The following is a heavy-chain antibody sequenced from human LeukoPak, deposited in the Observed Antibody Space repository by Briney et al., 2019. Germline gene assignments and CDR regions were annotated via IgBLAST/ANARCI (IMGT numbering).Heavy chain of an antibody. V-gene: IGHV3-23*01. D-gene: IGHD4-17*01. J-gene: IGHJ4*02. CDR2: ISPSGGIT. CDR1: GFTFSSYE. CDR3: AKVSGRTVTYFDY. Sequence: GGSLRLSCAASGFTFSSYEMNWVRQAPGKGLEWVSGISPSGGITYYTDSVKGRFTISRDNSKNTVSLQMNSLRAEDTAVYYCAKVSGRTVTYFDYWGQGTLVTVSS.